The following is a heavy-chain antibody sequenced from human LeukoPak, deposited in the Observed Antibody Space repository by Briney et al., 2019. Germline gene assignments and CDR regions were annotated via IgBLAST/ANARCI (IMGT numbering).Heavy chain of an antibody. Sequence: GASVKVSCKASGYTFTSYGISWVRQAPGQGLEWMGWINPNSGGTNYAQKFQGRVTMTRDTSISTAYMELSRLRSDDTAVYYCARTAMVPIIYYGSGSYYRKRYNWFDPWGQGTLVTVSS. CDR3: ARTAMVPIIYYGSGSYYRKRYNWFDP. V-gene: IGHV1-2*02. J-gene: IGHJ5*02. D-gene: IGHD3-10*01. CDR1: GYTFTSYG. CDR2: INPNSGGT.